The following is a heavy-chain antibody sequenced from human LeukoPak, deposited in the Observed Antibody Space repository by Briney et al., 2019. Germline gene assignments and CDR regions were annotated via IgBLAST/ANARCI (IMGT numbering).Heavy chain of an antibody. J-gene: IGHJ3*02. Sequence: SETLSLTCTVSGGSISSYYWSWIRQPPGKGLEWIGYIYYSGSTNYNPSLKSRVTISVDTSKNQFSLKLSSVTAADTAVYYCARVAQRGSDFWSGYPPAYAFDIWGQGTMVTVSS. V-gene: IGHV4-59*01. CDR1: GGSISSYY. D-gene: IGHD3-3*01. CDR3: ARVAQRGSDFWSGYPPAYAFDI. CDR2: IYYSGST.